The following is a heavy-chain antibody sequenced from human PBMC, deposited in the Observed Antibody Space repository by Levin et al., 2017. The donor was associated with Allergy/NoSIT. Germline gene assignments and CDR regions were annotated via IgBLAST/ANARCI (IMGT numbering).Heavy chain of an antibody. Sequence: QPGGSLRLSCAASEFIFDDYAMHWVQQVPGRGLEWVSGISSSGVNIGYAASVKGRFTISRDNARNSLYLQMDSLRIEDTGMYYCVKAITGTPKPYYFGHWGQGTLVTVSS. CDR3: VKAITGTPKPYYFGH. CDR1: EFIFDDYA. D-gene: IGHD1-20*01. CDR2: ISSSGVNI. V-gene: IGHV3-9*01. J-gene: IGHJ4*02.